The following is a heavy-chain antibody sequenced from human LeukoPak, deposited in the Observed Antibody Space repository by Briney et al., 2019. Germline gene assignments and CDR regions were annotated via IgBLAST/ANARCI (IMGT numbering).Heavy chain of an antibody. Sequence: GSLRLSCAASGFTFSSYSMNWVRQAPGKGLEWVSSISSSSSYIYYADSVKGRFTISRDNAKNSLYLQMNSLRAEDTAVYYCARVGGSYPFDYWGQGTLVTVSS. CDR2: ISSSSSYI. V-gene: IGHV3-21*01. D-gene: IGHD1-26*01. CDR1: GFTFSSYS. CDR3: ARVGGSYPFDY. J-gene: IGHJ4*02.